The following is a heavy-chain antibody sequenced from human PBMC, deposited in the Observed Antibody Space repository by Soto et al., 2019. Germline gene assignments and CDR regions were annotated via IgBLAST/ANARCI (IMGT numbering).Heavy chain of an antibody. J-gene: IGHJ4*02. CDR1: RFTFRDAW. CDR2: IKREIDGGTT. Sequence: EGQLVESGGDLVKPGGSLRLSCAASRFTFRDAWMSWVHQAPGKGLEWVGRIKREIDGGTTDYAAPVKGRFTISRDDSENTLYLQMNSLKTEDTAVYYCTTGLSNGYYNFDFWGQGTLVTVSS. D-gene: IGHD3-22*01. CDR3: TTGLSNGYYNFDF. V-gene: IGHV3-15*01.